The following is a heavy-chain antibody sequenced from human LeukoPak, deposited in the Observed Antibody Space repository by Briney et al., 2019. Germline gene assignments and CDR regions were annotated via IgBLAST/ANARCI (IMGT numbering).Heavy chain of an antibody. CDR1: GYTFTSYG. J-gene: IGHJ4*02. Sequence: GASVKVSCKASGYTFTSYGISWVRQAPGQGLEWMGWISAYNGNTNYAQKLQGRVTMTTDTSTSTAYMELRSLRSDDTAVYYCARPAIVNRIAAAGTGQRDDYWGQGTLVTVSS. D-gene: IGHD6-13*01. V-gene: IGHV1-18*01. CDR3: ARPAIVNRIAAAGTGQRDDY. CDR2: ISAYNGNT.